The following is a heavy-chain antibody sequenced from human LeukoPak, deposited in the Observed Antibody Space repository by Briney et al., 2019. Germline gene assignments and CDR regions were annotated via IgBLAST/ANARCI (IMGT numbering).Heavy chain of an antibody. CDR3: ARSLEMATITEGFDY. J-gene: IGHJ4*02. V-gene: IGHV3-33*01. D-gene: IGHD5-24*01. CDR1: GFTFSSYG. CDR2: MWYDGSNK. Sequence: GGSLRLSCAASGFTFSSYGMHWVRQAPGKGLEGVAVMWYDGSNKYYADSVKGRFTISRDNSKNTLYLQMNSLRAEDTAVYYCARSLEMATITEGFDYWGQGTLVTVSS.